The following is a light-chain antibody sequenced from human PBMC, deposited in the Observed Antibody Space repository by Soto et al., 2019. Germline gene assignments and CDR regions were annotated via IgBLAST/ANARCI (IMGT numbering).Light chain of an antibody. CDR3: QQYNNWPIT. J-gene: IGKJ5*01. Sequence: EIVMTQSPATLSVSPGERATLSCRASQSVRRNLAWYQQKPGQAPRLLIYGASTRATGIPARFSGSGSGTAFTLTISSLQSEDCAVSYCQQYNNWPITFGQGTRLEIK. CDR2: GAS. V-gene: IGKV3-15*01. CDR1: QSVRRN.